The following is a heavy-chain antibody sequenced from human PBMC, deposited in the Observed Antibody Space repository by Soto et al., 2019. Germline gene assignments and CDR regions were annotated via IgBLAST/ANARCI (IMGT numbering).Heavy chain of an antibody. V-gene: IGHV6-1*01. CDR3: ARRGIAAAAGAFDI. Sequence: SQTLSLTFAISGDSVSSNSSAWNCISQSPSRGLEWLGRTYYRSKWYNDYAVSVKSRITINPDTSKNQFSLQLNSVTPEDTAVYYCARRGIAAAAGAFDIWGQGTMVTVSS. CDR1: GDSVSSNSSA. D-gene: IGHD6-13*01. CDR2: TYYRSKWYN. J-gene: IGHJ3*02.